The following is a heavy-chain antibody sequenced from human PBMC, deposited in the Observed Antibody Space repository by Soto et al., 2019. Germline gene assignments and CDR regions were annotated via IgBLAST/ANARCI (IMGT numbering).Heavy chain of an antibody. CDR2: IDPSGGST. Sequence: ASVKVSCKASGYTFTSYYMHWVRQAPGQGLEWMGIIDPSGGSTSYAQKFQGRVTMTRDTSTRTVYMELSSLRSEDTAVYYGAGGGGCASTSLSGCYADWFDPWGQGTLVTVSS. V-gene: IGHV1-46*01. CDR1: GYTFTSYY. CDR3: AGGGGCASTSLSGCYADWFDP. J-gene: IGHJ5*02. D-gene: IGHD2-2*01.